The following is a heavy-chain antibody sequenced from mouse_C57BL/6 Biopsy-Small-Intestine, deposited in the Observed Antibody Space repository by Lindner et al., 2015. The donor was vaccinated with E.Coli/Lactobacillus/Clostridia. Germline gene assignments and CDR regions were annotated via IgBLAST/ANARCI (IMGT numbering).Heavy chain of an antibody. CDR2: INPGSGGT. D-gene: IGHD2-5*01. Sequence: QLQESGAELVRPGTSVKVSCKASGYAFTNYLIEWVKQRPGQGLEWIGVINPGSGGTNYNEKFKGKATLTADKSSSTAYMQLSSLTSEDSAVYFCARLGYSTYAMDYWGQGTSVTVSS. V-gene: IGHV1-54*01. J-gene: IGHJ4*01. CDR3: ARLGYSTYAMDY. CDR1: GYAFTNYL.